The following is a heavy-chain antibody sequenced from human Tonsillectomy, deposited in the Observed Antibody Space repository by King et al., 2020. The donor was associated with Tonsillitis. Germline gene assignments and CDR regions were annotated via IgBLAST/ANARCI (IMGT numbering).Heavy chain of an antibody. D-gene: IGHD6-13*01. Sequence: QLVQAGDGVKKPGAAVKVSCKASVYFFIRYGISLVRQAPGQGLEWMGWIRTSNGKTKYAQKPQGRVTKTPGTSTRTAYMQLRSLRPDDTAVYYCARAGSSSWSNSFDSWGQGTLVTVSS. CDR3: ARAGSSSWSNSFDS. CDR1: VYFFIRYG. J-gene: IGHJ4*02. CDR2: IRTSNGKT. V-gene: IGHV1-18*01.